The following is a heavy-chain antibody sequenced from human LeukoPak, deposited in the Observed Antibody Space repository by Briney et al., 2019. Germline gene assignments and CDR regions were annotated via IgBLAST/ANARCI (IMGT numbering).Heavy chain of an antibody. Sequence: SETLSLTCAVYGGSFSGYYWSWIRQPPGKGLEWIGEINHSGSTNYNPSLKSRVTISVDTSKNQFSLKLSSVTAADTAVYYCARGRLKGWFDPWGQGTLVTVSS. V-gene: IGHV4-34*01. D-gene: IGHD6-25*01. J-gene: IGHJ5*02. CDR2: INHSGST. CDR1: GGSFSGYY. CDR3: ARGRLKGWFDP.